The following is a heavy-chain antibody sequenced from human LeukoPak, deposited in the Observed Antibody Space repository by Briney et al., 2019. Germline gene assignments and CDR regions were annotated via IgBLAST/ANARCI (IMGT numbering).Heavy chain of an antibody. J-gene: IGHJ4*02. V-gene: IGHV1-46*01. CDR3: ARDFLDYGDYESLDY. D-gene: IGHD4-17*01. CDR1: GYTFTSYY. Sequence: ASVKVSCKASGYTFTSYYMHWVRQAPGQGLEWMGIIDPSGGSTSYAQKFQGRVTMTTDTSTSTAYMELRSLRSDDTAVYYCARDFLDYGDYESLDYWGQGTLVTVSS. CDR2: IDPSGGST.